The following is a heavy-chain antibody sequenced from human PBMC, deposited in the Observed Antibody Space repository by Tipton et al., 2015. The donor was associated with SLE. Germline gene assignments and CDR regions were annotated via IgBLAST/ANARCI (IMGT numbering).Heavy chain of an antibody. Sequence: GSLRLSCAASGFTFSSYAMSWVRQAPGKGLEWLSVIYSGGSTTYYADSVKGRFTISRDDSENTLYLQMNSLRAEDTAVYFCATGGVQTRRPFIWGQGTLVTVSS. J-gene: IGHJ4*02. CDR2: IYSGGSTT. D-gene: IGHD3-10*01. CDR3: ATGGVQTRRPFI. CDR1: GFTFSSYA. V-gene: IGHV3-23*03.